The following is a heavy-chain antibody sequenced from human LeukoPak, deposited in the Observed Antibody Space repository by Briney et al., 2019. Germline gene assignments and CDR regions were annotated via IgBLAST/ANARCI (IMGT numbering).Heavy chain of an antibody. Sequence: SETLSLTCTVSGGSISSYYWSWIRQPPGKGLEWIGYISYTGSTSYNPSLKSRVTISVDSSKNHFPLKLSSVTAADTAVYYCASSGYSRGWFDPWGQGTLVTVSS. V-gene: IGHV4-59*01. CDR3: ASSGYSRGWFDP. CDR2: ISYTGST. CDR1: GGSISSYY. J-gene: IGHJ5*02. D-gene: IGHD6-13*01.